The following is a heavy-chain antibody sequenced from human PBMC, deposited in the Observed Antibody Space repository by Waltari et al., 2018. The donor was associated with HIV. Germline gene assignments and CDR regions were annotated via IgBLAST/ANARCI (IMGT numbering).Heavy chain of an antibody. V-gene: IGHV1-2*02. J-gene: IGHJ4*02. Sequence: QVQLVQSGAEVKKPGASVKVSCKAFGYTFTAYYLHRVRQAPGQGLGGIGWIDPKSGGTKYAQRFLGRVTLTRDTSISTIYMKLYSLTSDDTAIYYCARDPATSYYYDSCGQGTLVTVSS. CDR1: GYTFTAYY. CDR3: ARDPATSYYYDS. CDR2: IDPKSGGT.